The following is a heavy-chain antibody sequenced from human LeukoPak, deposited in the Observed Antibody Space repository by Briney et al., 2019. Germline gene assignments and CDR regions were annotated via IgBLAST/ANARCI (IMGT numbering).Heavy chain of an antibody. Sequence: SETLSLTCTVSGYFISSGYYWGWIRPPPGKGLQWIGSIHHSGSTYYNPSLKSRVTISVDTSKNQFSLKLSSVTAADTAVYYCARRRQFDWLSKPTYFDYWGQGTLVTVSS. CDR1: GYFISSGYY. CDR3: ARRRQFDWLSKPTYFDY. D-gene: IGHD3-9*01. V-gene: IGHV4-38-2*02. J-gene: IGHJ4*02. CDR2: IHHSGST.